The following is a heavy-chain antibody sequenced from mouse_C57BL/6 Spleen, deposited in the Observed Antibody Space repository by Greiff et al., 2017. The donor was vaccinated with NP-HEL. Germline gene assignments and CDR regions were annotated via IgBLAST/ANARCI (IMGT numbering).Heavy chain of an antibody. CDR2: IWSGGST. J-gene: IGHJ4*01. Sequence: VMLVESGPGLVQPSQRLSITCTVSGFSLTSYGVHWVRQSPGKGLEWLGVIWSGGSTDYNAAFMSRLSITTDNSKSQVFFKMNSLQADDTAIYYCAKNDDGYYDALDYWGQGTSVTVSS. V-gene: IGHV2-5*01. CDR3: AKNDDGYYDALDY. CDR1: GFSLTSYG. D-gene: IGHD2-3*01.